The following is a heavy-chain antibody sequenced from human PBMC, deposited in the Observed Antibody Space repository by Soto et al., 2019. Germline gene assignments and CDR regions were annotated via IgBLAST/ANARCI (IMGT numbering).Heavy chain of an antibody. CDR3: ARGSPRMGALPTY. V-gene: IGHV1-2*02. CDR2: INPKSGDT. J-gene: IGHJ4*02. D-gene: IGHD1-26*01. Sequence: GASVKVSCKASGYTFTGYYIHWVRQSPGQGLEWMGCINPKSGDTNYAQKFQGRVSMTRDTSITTAYMEVSRLKSDDTAVYYCARGSPRMGALPTYWGQGTLVTVSS. CDR1: GYTFTGYY.